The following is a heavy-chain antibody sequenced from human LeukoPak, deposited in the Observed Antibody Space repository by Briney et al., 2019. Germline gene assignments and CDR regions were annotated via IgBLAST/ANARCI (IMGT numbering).Heavy chain of an antibody. J-gene: IGHJ1*01. D-gene: IGHD3-22*01. CDR1: GFTFDDYG. V-gene: IGHV3-20*04. Sequence: RPGGFLRLSCAASGFTFDDYGMSWVRQAPGKGLEWVSGINWNGGSTGYADSVKGRFTISRDNAKNSLYLQMNSLRAEDTALYYCARDQYYYDSSGYYREYFQHWGQGTLVTVSS. CDR2: INWNGGST. CDR3: ARDQYYYDSSGYYREYFQH.